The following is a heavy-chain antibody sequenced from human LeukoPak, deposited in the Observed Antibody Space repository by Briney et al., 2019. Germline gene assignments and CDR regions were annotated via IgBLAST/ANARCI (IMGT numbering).Heavy chain of an antibody. D-gene: IGHD6-19*01. CDR1: GFTFSSYA. Sequence: QPGRSLRLSCAASGFTFSSYAMHWVRQAPGKGLEWVAVISYDGSNKDYADSVKGRFTISRDDSKNTLFLQMNSLRIDDTAVYYCARLKAVAGPHYYFDYWGQGTLVTVSS. J-gene: IGHJ4*01. CDR2: ISYDGSNK. CDR3: ARLKAVAGPHYYFDY. V-gene: IGHV3-30*04.